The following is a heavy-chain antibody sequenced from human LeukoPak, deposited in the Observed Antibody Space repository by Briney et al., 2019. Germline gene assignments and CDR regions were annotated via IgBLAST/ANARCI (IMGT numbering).Heavy chain of an antibody. Sequence: GGSLRLSCVASGLDISYHYVGWVRQAPGKGLEWVSVIHIGGTTHYAESVKGRFTVSKDTSNNTVFLQMNSLRVEDTAVYYCARVWFGYFFQWGQGALVTVSS. CDR2: IHIGGTT. J-gene: IGHJ4*02. V-gene: IGHV3-53*01. CDR1: GLDISYHY. D-gene: IGHD3-10*01. CDR3: ARVWFGYFFQ.